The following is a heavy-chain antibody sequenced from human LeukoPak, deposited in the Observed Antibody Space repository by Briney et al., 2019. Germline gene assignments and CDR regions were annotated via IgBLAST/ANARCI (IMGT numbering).Heavy chain of an antibody. CDR1: GFTFSDYY. Sequence: GGSLRLSCAASGFTFSDYYMSWIRQAPGEGREWFSYISSSGSTIYYADSVKGRFTISRDNAKNSLYLKMNSLRAEDTAVYYCAREGSKYYYDSSGYYPLDYWGQGTQVTVSS. J-gene: IGHJ4*02. CDR3: AREGSKYYYDSSGYYPLDY. CDR2: ISSSGSTI. V-gene: IGHV3-11*01. D-gene: IGHD3-22*01.